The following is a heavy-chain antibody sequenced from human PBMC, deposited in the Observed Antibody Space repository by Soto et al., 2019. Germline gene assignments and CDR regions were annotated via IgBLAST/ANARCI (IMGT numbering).Heavy chain of an antibody. CDR3: ARHVRLGSGYFHD. Sequence: GESLKISCKTVGYDFPTYWIDWLRQMPGKGLEWMGIHYPGAPDSRYSPSFQCQVTFSSDKSISTAYLQWSSLKSSDTAMCYCARHVRLGSGYFHDWGQGTPV. J-gene: IGHJ4*02. CDR2: HYPGAPDS. CDR1: GYDFPTYW. V-gene: IGHV5-51*01. D-gene: IGHD3-9*01.